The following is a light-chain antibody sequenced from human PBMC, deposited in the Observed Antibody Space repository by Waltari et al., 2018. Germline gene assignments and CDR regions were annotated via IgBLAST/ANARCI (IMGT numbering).Light chain of an antibody. CDR2: TVS. CDR1: QTLVSSNGNTY. CDR3: MQATYWPWT. J-gene: IGKJ1*01. V-gene: IGKV2-30*01. Sequence: DAVLTQSPLSLPVTLGQPVSIPCRSSQTLVSSNGNTYLSWFQQRPGQSPRRLIYTVSDRDSGVPDRFTGSGSDTDFTLTISRVEAEDVGVYYCMQATYWPWTFGQGTKVEIK.